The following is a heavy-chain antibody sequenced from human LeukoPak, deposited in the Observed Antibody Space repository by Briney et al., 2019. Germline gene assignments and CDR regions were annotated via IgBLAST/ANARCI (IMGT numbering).Heavy chain of an antibody. CDR2: ISGSGGST. V-gene: IGHV3-23*01. CDR3: ARWLLLSRYFDY. J-gene: IGHJ4*02. CDR1: GFTFSSYA. Sequence: GGSLRLSCAASGFTFSSYAMSWVRQAPGKGLEWVSAISGSGGSTYYADSVKGRFTISRDNSKNTLYLQMNSLRAEDTAVYYCARWLLLSRYFDYWGQGALVTVSS. D-gene: IGHD3-22*01.